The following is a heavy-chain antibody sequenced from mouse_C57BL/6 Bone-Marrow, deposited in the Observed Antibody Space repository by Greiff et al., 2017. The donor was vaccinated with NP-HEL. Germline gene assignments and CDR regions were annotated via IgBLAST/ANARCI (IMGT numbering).Heavy chain of an antibody. D-gene: IGHD2-3*01. V-gene: IGHV5-2*01. CDR1: EYEFPSHD. CDR3: ARQGPWDGFAY. Sequence: EVMLVESGGGLVQPGESLKLSCESNEYEFPSHDMSWVRKTPEKRLELVAAINSDGGSTYYPDTMERRFIISRDNTKKTLYLQMSSLRSEDTAVYDCARQGPWDGFAYWGQGTLVTVSA. CDR2: INSDGGST. J-gene: IGHJ3*01.